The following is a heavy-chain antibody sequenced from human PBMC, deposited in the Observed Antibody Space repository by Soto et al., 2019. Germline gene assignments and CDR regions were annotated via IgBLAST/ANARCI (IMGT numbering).Heavy chain of an antibody. CDR1: GFTFSSYG. CDR2: IWYDGSNK. CDR3: ARDRGGITGTCLDY. D-gene: IGHD1-7*01. J-gene: IGHJ4*02. Sequence: GGSLRLSCAASGFTFSSYGMHWVRQAPGKGLEWVAVIWYDGSNKYYADSVKGRFTISRDNSKNTLYLQMNSLRAEDTAVYYCARDRGGITGTCLDYWGQGNLVTVSS. V-gene: IGHV3-33*01.